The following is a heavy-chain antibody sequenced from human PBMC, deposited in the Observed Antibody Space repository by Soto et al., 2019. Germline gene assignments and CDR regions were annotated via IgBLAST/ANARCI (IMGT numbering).Heavy chain of an antibody. Sequence: ASVKVSCKASGYTFTGYYMHWVRQAPGQGLEWMGWINPNSGGTNYAQKFQGWVTMTRDTSISTAYMELSRLRSDGTAVYYCASGGATMEGRWYYYMDVWGKGTTVTVSS. V-gene: IGHV1-2*04. D-gene: IGHD5-12*01. CDR2: INPNSGGT. CDR1: GYTFTGYY. J-gene: IGHJ6*03. CDR3: ASGGATMEGRWYYYMDV.